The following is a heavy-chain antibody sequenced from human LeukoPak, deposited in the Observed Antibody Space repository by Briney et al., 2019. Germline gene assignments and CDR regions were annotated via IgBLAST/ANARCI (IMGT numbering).Heavy chain of an antibody. V-gene: IGHV4-39*07. Sequence: SETLSLTCTVSGGSISSSSYYWGWIRQPPGKGLEWIGSIYYSGSTYYNPSLKSRVTISVDTSKNQFSLKLSSVTAADTAVYYCASTYYDFWSGYFNLYYFDYWGQGTLVTVSS. D-gene: IGHD3-3*01. CDR2: IYYSGST. CDR3: ASTYYDFWSGYFNLYYFDY. CDR1: GGSISSSSYY. J-gene: IGHJ4*02.